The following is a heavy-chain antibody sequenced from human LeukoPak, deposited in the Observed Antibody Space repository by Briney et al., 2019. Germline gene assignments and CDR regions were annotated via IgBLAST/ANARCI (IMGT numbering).Heavy chain of an antibody. CDR3: ARLPYSRSWYNWFDP. Sequence: SQTLSLTCAISGDSVSSNSVAWNWIRQSPSTGLEWLGRTFYRSKWSNDYAVSVKSRITINPDTSKNQFSLNLNSVTAADTAVYYCARLPYSRSWYNWFDPWGQGTLVTVSS. V-gene: IGHV6-1*01. CDR2: TFYRSKWSN. CDR1: GDSVSSNSVA. J-gene: IGHJ5*02. D-gene: IGHD6-13*01.